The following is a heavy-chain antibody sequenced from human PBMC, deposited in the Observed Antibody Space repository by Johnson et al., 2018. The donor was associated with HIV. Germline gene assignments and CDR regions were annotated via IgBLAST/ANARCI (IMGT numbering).Heavy chain of an antibody. V-gene: IGHV3-30*04. CDR1: GLTFSSYA. CDR2: ISYDGSNK. Sequence: QEQLVESGGGVVQPGRSLRLSCAASGLTFSSYAMHWVRQAPGKGLEWVAVISYDGSNKYYADSVKGRFTISRDNSKNTLSLQLNSLGAEDTAVYYWARDGVYPLLSDAFDIWGQGTIVTVSS. J-gene: IGHJ3*02. D-gene: IGHD2-2*01. CDR3: ARDGVYPLLSDAFDI.